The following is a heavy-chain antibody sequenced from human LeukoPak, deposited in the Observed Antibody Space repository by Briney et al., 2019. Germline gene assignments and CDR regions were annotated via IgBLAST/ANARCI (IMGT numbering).Heavy chain of an antibody. J-gene: IGHJ5*02. V-gene: IGHV4-38-2*01. CDR2: IYHSGST. D-gene: IGHD3-3*01. Sequence: SETLSLTCAVSGYSISSGYYWGWIRQPPGKGLEWIGSIYHSGSTYYNPSLKSRVTISVDTSKNQFSLKLSSVTAADPAVYYCARALGYDFWSVYYPGNWFDPWGQGTLVTVSS. CDR1: GYSISSGYY. CDR3: ARALGYDFWSVYYPGNWFDP.